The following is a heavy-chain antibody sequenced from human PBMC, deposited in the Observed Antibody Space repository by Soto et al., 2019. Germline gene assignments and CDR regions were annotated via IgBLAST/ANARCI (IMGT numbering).Heavy chain of an antibody. CDR3: ASCYGGKSRLNYYYYGMDV. Sequence: ASVKVSCKASGYTFTSYGISWVRQAPGQGLEWMGWISAYNGNTNYAQKLQGRVTMTTDTSTSTAYMELRSLRSDDTAVYYCASCYGGKSRLNYYYYGMDVWGQGTTVTVSS. J-gene: IGHJ6*02. CDR1: GYTFTSYG. D-gene: IGHD4-17*01. CDR2: ISAYNGNT. V-gene: IGHV1-18*04.